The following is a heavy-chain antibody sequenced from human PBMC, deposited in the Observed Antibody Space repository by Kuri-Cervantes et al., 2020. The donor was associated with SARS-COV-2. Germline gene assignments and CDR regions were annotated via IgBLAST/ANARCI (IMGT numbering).Heavy chain of an antibody. CDR3: AKTVAGTGIDY. J-gene: IGHJ4*02. V-gene: IGHV3-23*01. Sequence: GESLKISCAAPGFTFSCYAMSWVRQAPGKGLEWVSAISGSGGSTYYADSVKGRFTISRDNSKNTLYLQMNSLRAEDTAVYYCAKTVAGTGIDYWGQGTLVTVSS. CDR1: GFTFSCYA. D-gene: IGHD6-19*01. CDR2: ISGSGGST.